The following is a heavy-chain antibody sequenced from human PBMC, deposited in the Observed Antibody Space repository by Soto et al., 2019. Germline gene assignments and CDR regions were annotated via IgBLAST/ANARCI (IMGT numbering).Heavy chain of an antibody. CDR1: GFTFKNYG. J-gene: IGHJ4*02. CDR3: ARSLGGSSYYVADY. D-gene: IGHD1-26*01. CDR2: IPFDKSSH. Sequence: QALLVESGGGVVQPGGSLKLSCAASGFTFKNYGMQWVRQAPGKGLEWLAVIPFDKSSHYYADSVKGRLTLSRDNSKDTLYLEMDSLEPDDTAVYYCARSLGGSSYYVADYWGQGALVTVSS. V-gene: IGHV3-30*03.